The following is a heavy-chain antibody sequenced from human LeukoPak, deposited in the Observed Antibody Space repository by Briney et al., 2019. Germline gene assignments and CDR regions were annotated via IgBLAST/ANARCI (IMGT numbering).Heavy chain of an antibody. Sequence: ASVKLSCKACGYTFTGYYMHWVRQGPGQGLEWMGWINPNSGGTNYAQKFQGRVTMTRDTSISTAYMELSRLRSDDTAVYYCAREIYSGKYYYYGMDVWGQGTTVTVSS. J-gene: IGHJ6*02. V-gene: IGHV1-2*02. D-gene: IGHD5-12*01. CDR2: INPNSGGT. CDR3: AREIYSGKYYYYGMDV. CDR1: GYTFTGYY.